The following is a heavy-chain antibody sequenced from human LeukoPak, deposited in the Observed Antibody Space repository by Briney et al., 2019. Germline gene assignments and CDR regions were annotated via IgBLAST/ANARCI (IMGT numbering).Heavy chain of an antibody. CDR1: GFTFSTYS. V-gene: IGHV3-48*01. CDR2: ISSSSSTI. CDR3: ARVEWELQFDY. D-gene: IGHD1-26*01. Sequence: QPGGSLRLSCAASGFTFSTYSMNWVRQAPGKGLEWVSYISSSSSTIYYADSVKGRFTISRDNAKNSLYLQMNSLRAEDTAVYYCARVEWELQFDYWGQGTLVTVSS. J-gene: IGHJ4*02.